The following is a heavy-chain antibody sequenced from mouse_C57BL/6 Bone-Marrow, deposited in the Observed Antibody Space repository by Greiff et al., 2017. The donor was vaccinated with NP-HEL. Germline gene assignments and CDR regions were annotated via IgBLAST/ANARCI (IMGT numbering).Heavy chain of an antibody. Sequence: DVMLVESGGGLVQPGGSMKLSCVASGFTFSNYWMIWVRQSPEQGLEWVAQIRLKSDNSATHYAESVRGRFTISRDDSKRCVYLQMNNLRAQDTCIYYCTALWFAYWGQGPLVTVSA. CDR1: GFTFSNYW. J-gene: IGHJ3*01. V-gene: IGHV6-3*01. CDR2: IRLKSDNSAT. CDR3: TALWFAY.